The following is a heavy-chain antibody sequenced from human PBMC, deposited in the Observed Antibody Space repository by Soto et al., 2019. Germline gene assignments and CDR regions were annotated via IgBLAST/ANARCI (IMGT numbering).Heavy chain of an antibody. J-gene: IGHJ4*02. CDR2: INHSGSN. V-gene: IGHV4-34*01. Sequence: PSETQSVTCAVDGGSFSGYDWSWIRQYTGKGLEWIGEINHSGSNNYNPSPQSRVTISVDMSKNQFSLKLSSVTAADTAVYYCARGNSWESSSSFPPFDSWGQGTLVTVSS. CDR3: ARGNSWESSSSFPPFDS. CDR1: GGSFSGYD. D-gene: IGHD6-6*01.